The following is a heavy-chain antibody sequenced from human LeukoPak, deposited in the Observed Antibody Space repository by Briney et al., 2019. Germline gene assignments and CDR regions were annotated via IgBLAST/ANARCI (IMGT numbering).Heavy chain of an antibody. Sequence: PSETLSLTCAVSGYSISSGYYWGWIRQPPGQVLEGIGMIYHSGSTYYNPSLKSRVTISVETSKTQFSLMLSSVTAADTAVYYCARGRGFWSGYYLQAYFDYWGQGTLVTVSS. J-gene: IGHJ4*02. V-gene: IGHV4-38-2*01. CDR3: ARGRGFWSGYYLQAYFDY. CDR2: IYHSGST. D-gene: IGHD3-3*01. CDR1: GYSISSGYY.